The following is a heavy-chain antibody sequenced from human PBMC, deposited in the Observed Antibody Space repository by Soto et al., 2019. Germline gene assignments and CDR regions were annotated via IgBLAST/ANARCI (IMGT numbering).Heavy chain of an antibody. CDR3: ERVIYGGWSTIKDYYYYAMDV. CDR1: GFSFSTYD. D-gene: IGHD5-12*01. J-gene: IGHJ6*02. Sequence: EVQLVESGGGLVQPGGSLRLSCAASGFSFSTYDMNWVRQAPGKGLEWVSYISGGSSRILYADSVKGRFTISRDNAKNSLYLQMNSLRDEDTGVYYCERVIYGGWSTIKDYYYYAMDVWGQGTTVTVSS. V-gene: IGHV3-48*02. CDR2: ISGGSSRI.